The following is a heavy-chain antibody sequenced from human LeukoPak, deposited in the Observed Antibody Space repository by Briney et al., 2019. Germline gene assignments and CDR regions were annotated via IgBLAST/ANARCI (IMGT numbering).Heavy chain of an antibody. Sequence: TGGSLRLSCAASGFTFSNYSLHWVRQAPGKGLEWVAVISYDGNNKYHADSVKGRFTISRDNSKNTLYLQMNSLRAEDTAVYYCARDRGADILTAYSSGDYWGQGTLVTVSS. J-gene: IGHJ4*02. CDR2: ISYDGNNK. D-gene: IGHD3-9*01. CDR1: GFTFSNYS. CDR3: ARDRGADILTAYSSGDY. V-gene: IGHV3-30-3*01.